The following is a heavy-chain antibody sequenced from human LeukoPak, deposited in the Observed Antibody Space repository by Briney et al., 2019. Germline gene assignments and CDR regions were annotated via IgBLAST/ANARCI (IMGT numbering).Heavy chain of an antibody. CDR2: MSWDGTIK. CDR3: ARSSITFGGVIVTANYYYYYGMDV. V-gene: IGHV3-30-3*01. D-gene: IGHD3-16*02. Sequence: GKSLRLSCAASGFAFRTYAIHWVRQAPGKGLEWVSFMSWDGTIKYYADSVKGRFTISRDNAKNSLYLHMNSLRAEDTAVYYCARSSITFGGVIVTANYYYYYGMDVWGQGTTVTVSS. J-gene: IGHJ6*02. CDR1: GFAFRTYA.